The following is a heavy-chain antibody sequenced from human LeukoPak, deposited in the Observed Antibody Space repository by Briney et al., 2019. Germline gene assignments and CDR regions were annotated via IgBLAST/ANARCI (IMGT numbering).Heavy chain of an antibody. CDR1: GDAITSDKYY. J-gene: IGHJ4*02. CDR3: AGLVGRYSSGLYYYYFDY. D-gene: IGHD3-22*01. V-gene: IGHV4-39*01. Sequence: SETLSLTSTVSGDAITSDKYYWGWIRQPPGKGLEWIGNIHHSGSTYYSPSLKSRVTISVDTSKNQFSLRLNSVTAADTAIYYCAGLVGRYSSGLYYYYFDYWGQGTLVTVSS. CDR2: IHHSGST.